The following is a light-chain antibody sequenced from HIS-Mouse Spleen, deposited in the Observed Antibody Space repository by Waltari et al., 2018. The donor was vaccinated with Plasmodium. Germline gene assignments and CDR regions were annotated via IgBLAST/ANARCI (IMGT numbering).Light chain of an antibody. CDR1: SSDVGGYNY. J-gene: IGLJ2*01. CDR3: SSYAGSNNLV. V-gene: IGLV2-8*01. Sequence: QSALTTPPSASGSPGQSVPISCTGTSSDVGGYNYFSWYQQHPGKAPKLMIYEVSKRPSGVPDRFSGSKSGNTASLTVSGLQAEDEADFYCSSYAGSNNLVFGGGTKLTVL. CDR2: EVS.